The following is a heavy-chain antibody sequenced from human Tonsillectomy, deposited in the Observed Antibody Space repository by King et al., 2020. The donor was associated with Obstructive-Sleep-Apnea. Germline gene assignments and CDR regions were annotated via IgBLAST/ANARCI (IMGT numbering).Heavy chain of an antibody. CDR3: ARPFSSSWYGGYDAFDL. CDR2: ISNTNSDT. CDR1: EFSFSDYY. D-gene: IGHD6-13*01. J-gene: IGHJ3*01. V-gene: IGHV3-11*06. Sequence: HVQLVESGGKLVKPGGSLRLSCAASEFSFSDYYMSWIRQAPGKGLEWVSYISNTNSDTNYADSVRGRFTISRDNAKNSLYLQMNSLRAEDTAVYYCARPFSSSWYGGYDAFDLWGQGTMVTVSS.